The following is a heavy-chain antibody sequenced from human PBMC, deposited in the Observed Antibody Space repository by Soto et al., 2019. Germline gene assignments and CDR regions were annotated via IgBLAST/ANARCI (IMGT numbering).Heavy chain of an antibody. CDR3: ARGDSTVSSVFDY. D-gene: IGHD4-17*01. J-gene: IGHJ4*02. CDR2: IYYNGDT. Sequence: SVTLSCTWTVSGGPLSSGGYYWSRIRQEPGKGLEWIGYIYYNGDTSYNPSLKSRVTISADTSKTQFSLKLSSVTAADTAVYYRARGDSTVSSVFDYWGQGMLVTVSS. CDR1: GGPLSSGGYY. V-gene: IGHV4-31*02.